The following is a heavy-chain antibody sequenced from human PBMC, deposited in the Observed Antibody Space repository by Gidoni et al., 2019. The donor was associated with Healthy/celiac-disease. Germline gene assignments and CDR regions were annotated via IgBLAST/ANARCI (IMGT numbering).Heavy chain of an antibody. Sequence: EVQLVESGGGLVQPGGSLGLSCAASGFTFSSYWMSWVRQAPGKGLEWVANLKQDGSEKYYVDSVKGRFTISRDNAKNSLYLQMNSLRAEDTAVYYCARDEYSSGWEGYFDYWGQGTLVTVSS. V-gene: IGHV3-7*01. CDR2: LKQDGSEK. CDR1: GFTFSSYW. D-gene: IGHD6-19*01. CDR3: ARDEYSSGWEGYFDY. J-gene: IGHJ4*02.